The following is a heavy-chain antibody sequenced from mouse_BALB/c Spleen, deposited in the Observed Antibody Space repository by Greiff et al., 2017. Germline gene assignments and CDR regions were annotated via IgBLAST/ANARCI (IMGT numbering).Heavy chain of an antibody. CDR1: GFTFSSYT. J-gene: IGHJ1*01. CDR3: ARHSPGSSYWYFDV. Sequence: EVQVVESGGGLVQPGGSLKLSCAASGFTFSSYTMSWVRQTPEKRLEWVAYISNGGGSTYYPDTVKGRFTISRDNAKNTLYLQMSSLKSEDTAMYYCARHSPGSSYWYFDVWGAGTTVTVSS. V-gene: IGHV5-12-2*01. CDR2: ISNGGGST. D-gene: IGHD1-1*01.